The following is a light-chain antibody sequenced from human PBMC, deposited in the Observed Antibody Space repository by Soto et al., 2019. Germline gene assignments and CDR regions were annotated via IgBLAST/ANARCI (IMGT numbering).Light chain of an antibody. V-gene: IGLV2-14*01. CDR1: SSDIGAYNY. CDR3: SSYLSSRTPNL. CDR2: EVI. Sequence: QSVLTQPASVSGSPGQSITISCTGTSSDIGAYNYVSWYQQRPGKAPKLIIYEVINRPSAVSNRFSGSKSGNTASLTISGLQAEDEAHYYCSSYLSSRTPNLFGNVTKVTVL. J-gene: IGLJ1*01.